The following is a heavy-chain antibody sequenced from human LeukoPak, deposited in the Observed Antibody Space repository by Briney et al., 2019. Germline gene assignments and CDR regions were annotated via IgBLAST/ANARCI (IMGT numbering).Heavy chain of an antibody. Sequence: PSQTLSLTCAVSGGSISSGGYSWSWIRQPPGKGLEWIGYIYHSGSTYYNPSLKSRVTISVDRSKNQFSLKLSSVTAADTAVYYCARGFHTTYYYDSSGYSLDYWGQGTLVTVSS. V-gene: IGHV4-30-2*01. CDR1: GGSISSGGYS. J-gene: IGHJ4*02. CDR2: IYHSGST. D-gene: IGHD3-22*01. CDR3: ARGFHTTYYYDSSGYSLDY.